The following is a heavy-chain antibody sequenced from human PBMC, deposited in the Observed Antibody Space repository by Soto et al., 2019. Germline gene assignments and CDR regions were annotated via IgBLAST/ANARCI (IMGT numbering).Heavy chain of an antibody. CDR2: IIVASGNT. V-gene: IGHV1-58*01. J-gene: IGHJ3*01. CDR3: AAEFYSGGRCCSFDL. Sequence: SVKVSCKTSGITFSNSAVQWVRQARGQRLEWIGWIIVASGNTDYAQNLQGRLTITRDMSTSTAYMELSSLTSEDTAVYYCAAEFYSGGRCCSFDLWGQGTMVTVSS. D-gene: IGHD2-15*01. CDR1: GITFSNSA.